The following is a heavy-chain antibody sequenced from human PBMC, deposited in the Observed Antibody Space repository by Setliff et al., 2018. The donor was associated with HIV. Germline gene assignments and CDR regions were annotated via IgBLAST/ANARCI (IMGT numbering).Heavy chain of an antibody. V-gene: IGHV4-30-4*08. CDR1: GGSISSGDYY. D-gene: IGHD1-1*01. Sequence: SETLSLTCTVSGGSISSGDYYWSWIRQPPGKGLEWIGYIYYSGSTYYNPSLKSRVTISVDTSKNQFSLKLSSVTAADTAVYYCSNWNTTVDADSWGQGTLVTVSS. CDR3: SNWNTTVDADS. J-gene: IGHJ4*02. CDR2: IYYSGST.